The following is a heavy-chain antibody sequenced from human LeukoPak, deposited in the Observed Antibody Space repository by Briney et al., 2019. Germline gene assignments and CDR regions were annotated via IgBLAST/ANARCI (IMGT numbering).Heavy chain of an antibody. CDR3: ARGRGWVDH. CDR1: GFTFTAYA. D-gene: IGHD3-16*01. V-gene: IGHV3-7*01. Sequence: AGGSLRLSCAASGFTFTAYAMSWFRQTPEKGLEWVANIHDDGIVTHYVDSVKDRFTISRDNARNSVNLQLNSLRVEDTALYYCARGRGWVDHWGQGTLVTVSS. J-gene: IGHJ4*02. CDR2: IHDDGIVT.